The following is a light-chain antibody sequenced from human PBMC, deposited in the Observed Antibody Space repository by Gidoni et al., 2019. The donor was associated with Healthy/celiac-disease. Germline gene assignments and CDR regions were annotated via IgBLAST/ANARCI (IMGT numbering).Light chain of an antibody. CDR3: GTWDSSLSVAL. CDR2: DNN. V-gene: IGLV1-51*01. CDR1: SSNIGNNY. Sequence: QSVLTQPPSVSAAPGQKVTISCSGSSSNIGNNYVSWYQQLPGTAPKLLIYDNNKRPSGIPDRFSGSKSGTSATLGITGLQTGDEADYYCGTWDSSLSVALFGGGTKLTVL. J-gene: IGLJ2*01.